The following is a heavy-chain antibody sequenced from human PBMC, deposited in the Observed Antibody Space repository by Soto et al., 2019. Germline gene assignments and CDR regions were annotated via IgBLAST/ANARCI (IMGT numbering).Heavy chain of an antibody. J-gene: IGHJ5*02. CDR2: ISYSGST. D-gene: IGHD3-10*01. CDR3: ARRTPLYGSGSSRFDP. Sequence: SETLSLTCNVSGGSIRSSSYYWGWIRQPPGKGLEWIGTISYSGSTSYNPSLKSRVTISVDTPKNQFSLKLRSVTAADTAVYYXARRTPLYGSGSSRFDPWGQGTLVTVST. V-gene: IGHV4-39*01. CDR1: GGSIRSSSYY.